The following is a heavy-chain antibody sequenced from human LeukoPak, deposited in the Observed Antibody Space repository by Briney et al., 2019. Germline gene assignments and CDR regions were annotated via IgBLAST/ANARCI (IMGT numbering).Heavy chain of an antibody. CDR2: IYYSGST. V-gene: IGHV4-30-4*08. D-gene: IGHD1-26*01. CDR3: ARDRGGSYEENWFDP. Sequence: RASQTPSLTCTVSGGSISSGDYCWSWIRQPPWKGLEWIGYIYYSGSTYYNPSRKSRVTISVDTSKHQFSLKLSSVNAADTAVYYCARDRGGSYEENWFDPWGQGTLVTVSS. J-gene: IGHJ5*02. CDR1: GGSISSGDYC.